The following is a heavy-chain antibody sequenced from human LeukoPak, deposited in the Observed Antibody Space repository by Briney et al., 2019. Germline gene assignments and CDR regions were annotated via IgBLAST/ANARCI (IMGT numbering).Heavy chain of an antibody. V-gene: IGHV1-69*04. CDR1: GYTFTDYN. D-gene: IGHD3-10*01. CDR3: ARDMDVGFGELVDY. Sequence: SVKVSCKTSGYTFTDYNMHWARQAPGQGLEWMGRIIPTLGVTTYAQKLQDRVTITADRSTSTAYMELRSLKSEDTAVYFCARDMDVGFGELVDYWGQGTLVTVSS. CDR2: IIPTLGVT. J-gene: IGHJ4*02.